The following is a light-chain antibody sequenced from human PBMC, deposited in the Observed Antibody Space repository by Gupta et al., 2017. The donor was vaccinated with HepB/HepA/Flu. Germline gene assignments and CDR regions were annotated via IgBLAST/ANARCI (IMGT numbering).Light chain of an antibody. CDR1: QSGLYSPKNKNY. CDR2: WAC. J-gene: IGKJ1*01. CDR3: RQEARDPWT. Sequence: DIVMTQSPDSLAVSLGERATINCKSSQSGLYSPKNKNYLDWFQQKPGQPPKLLIYWACGRGSGVPDRISGSGSGADFALTISSMQAEDVVVYYCRQEARDPWTFGQGTKVEIK. V-gene: IGKV4-1*01.